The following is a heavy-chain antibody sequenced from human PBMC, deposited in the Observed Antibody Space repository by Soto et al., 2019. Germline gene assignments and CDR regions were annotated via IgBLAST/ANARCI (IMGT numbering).Heavy chain of an antibody. D-gene: IGHD2-2*01. J-gene: IGHJ6*03. CDR1: TFSNCA. CDR2: IRGSGGTT. Sequence: TFSNCAMTWVRQAPGQGLDWVSGIRGSGGTTFYAGSVKGRFAISRDNSKNTLYLQMNSLRAEDTAVYYCALRYCSRTTCPPLNSYFYMDVWGKGTTVTVSS. V-gene: IGHV3-23*01. CDR3: ALRYCSRTTCPPLNSYFYMDV.